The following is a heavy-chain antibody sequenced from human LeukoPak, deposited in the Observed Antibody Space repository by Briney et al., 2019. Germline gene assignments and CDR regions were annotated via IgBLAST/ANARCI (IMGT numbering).Heavy chain of an antibody. V-gene: IGHV3-30-3*01. Sequence: GRSLSPSCAASGYAFSSYAMHWVRQAPGKGPEWVAAISTDGSNRFYADSVKGRFTFSRDNSKNTLYLQMNSLRVEDTATYYCARVKSGSDAFDVRGERGMVTVSS. J-gene: IGHJ3*01. CDR1: GYAFSSYA. CDR3: ARVKSGSDAFDV. CDR2: ISTDGSNR.